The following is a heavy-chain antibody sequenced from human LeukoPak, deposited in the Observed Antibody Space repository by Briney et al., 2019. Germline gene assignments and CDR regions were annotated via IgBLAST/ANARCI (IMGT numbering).Heavy chain of an antibody. V-gene: IGHV1-69*04. D-gene: IGHD4-11*01. CDR3: ARAGLVTTTEASYYGMDV. Sequence: SVKVSCNASGGTFSSYAISWVRHAPGQGLEWMGRIIPIFGIANYAQKFQGRVTITADKSTSTAYMELSSLRSEDTAVYYCARAGLVTTTEASYYGMDVWGQGTTVTVSS. J-gene: IGHJ6*02. CDR2: IIPIFGIA. CDR1: GGTFSSYA.